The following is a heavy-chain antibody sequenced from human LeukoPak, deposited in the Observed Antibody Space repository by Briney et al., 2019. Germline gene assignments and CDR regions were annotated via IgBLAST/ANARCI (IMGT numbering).Heavy chain of an antibody. CDR3: ARGKRVGRDFWSGYSTYFDY. V-gene: IGHV4-34*01. J-gene: IGHJ4*02. CDR1: GGSFSGYY. Sequence: PSETLSLTCAVYGGSFSGYYWSWIRQPPGKGLEWIGEINHSGSPNYNASLKSRVNISGDTAKSQFSLKLSSVTAADTAVYYCARGKRVGRDFWSGYSTYFDYWGQGTLVTVSS. CDR2: INHSGSP. D-gene: IGHD3-3*01.